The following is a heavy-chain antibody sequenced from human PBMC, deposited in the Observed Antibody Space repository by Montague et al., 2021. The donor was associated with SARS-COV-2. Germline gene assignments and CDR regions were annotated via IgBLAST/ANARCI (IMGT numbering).Heavy chain of an antibody. D-gene: IGHD3-16*02. CDR2: IDWDDDK. CDR3: ARTTMITFGGVIVPFDY. Sequence: PALVKPTQTLTPTCTFSGFSPSTSGMCVSWIRQPPGKALEWLARIDWDDDKYYSTSLKTRLTISKDTSKNQVVLTMTNMDPVDTATYYCARTTMITFGGVIVPFDYWGQGTLVTVSS. J-gene: IGHJ4*02. V-gene: IGHV2-70*11. CDR1: GFSPSTSGMC.